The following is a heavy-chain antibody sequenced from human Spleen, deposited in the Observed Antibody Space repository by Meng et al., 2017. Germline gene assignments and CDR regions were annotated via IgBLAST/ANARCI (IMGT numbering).Heavy chain of an antibody. CDR3: ARGPEGGYDYFDY. D-gene: IGHD5-12*01. J-gene: IGHJ4*02. CDR2: ISPSGDGT. CDR1: GYTFIMYY. V-gene: IGHV1-46*03. Sequence: QVHLVQSGAEVKKPGASVKVCCKATGYTFIMYYMYWVRQAPGQGLEWMGIISPSGDGTTYAQRFQGRFTMTTDTSTSTVYMELSSLRSEDTAVYYCARGPEGGYDYFDYWGQGTLVTVSS.